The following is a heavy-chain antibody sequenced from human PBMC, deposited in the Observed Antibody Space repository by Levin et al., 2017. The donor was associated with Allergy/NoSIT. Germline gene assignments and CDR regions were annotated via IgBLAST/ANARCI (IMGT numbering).Heavy chain of an antibody. CDR1: GFTFSSYA. CDR3: AKDRGVSLAVAGMMNWFDP. V-gene: IGHV3-23*01. D-gene: IGHD6-19*01. Sequence: PGESLKISCAASGFTFSSYAMSWVRQAPGKGLEWVSAISGSGGSTYYADSVKGRFTISRDNSKNTLYLQMNSLRAEDTAVYYCAKDRGVSLAVAGMMNWFDPWGQGTLVTVSS. J-gene: IGHJ5*02. CDR2: ISGSGGST.